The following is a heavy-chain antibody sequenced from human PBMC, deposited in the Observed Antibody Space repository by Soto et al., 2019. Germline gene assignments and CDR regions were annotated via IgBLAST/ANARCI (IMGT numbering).Heavy chain of an antibody. V-gene: IGHV4-4*02. CDR1: GGSIISSNW. D-gene: IGHD1-20*01. J-gene: IGHJ6*02. Sequence: PADTRSLTCSVSGGSIISSNWCGCFRHPPWEGLECIGEIYHSGSSNYNPSLKSRVTISVDKSKNQFSLKLSSVTAADTAVYYCATYYDDITGLYYFGMDVWGQGTTVTVSS. CDR3: ATYYDDITGLYYFGMDV. CDR2: IYHSGSS.